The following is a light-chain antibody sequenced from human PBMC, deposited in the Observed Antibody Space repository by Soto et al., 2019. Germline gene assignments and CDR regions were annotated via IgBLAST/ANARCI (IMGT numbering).Light chain of an antibody. V-gene: IGKV3-15*01. CDR1: ETVATN. Sequence: VMTQSPATLSVSPGERATLSCWASETVATNLAWYQQKPGQAPRLLIFGASTRAAGISDRFRGSGSGTEFTLTISSLQSEDSAIYYCQQSFEWPPMTFGQGTKVEI. CDR2: GAS. CDR3: QQSFEWPPMT. J-gene: IGKJ1*01.